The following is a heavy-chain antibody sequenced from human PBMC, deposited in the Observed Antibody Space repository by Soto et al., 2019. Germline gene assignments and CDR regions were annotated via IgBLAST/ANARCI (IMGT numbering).Heavy chain of an antibody. CDR1: GFTFSSYG. J-gene: IGHJ4*02. CDR2: IWYDGSNK. CDR3: ARDRSGSYYHPLDY. D-gene: IGHD1-26*01. V-gene: IGHV3-33*01. Sequence: GGSLRLSCSASGFTFSSYGMHWVRQAPGKGLEWVAVIWYDGSNKYYADSVKGRFTISRDNSKNTLYLQMNSLRAEDTAVYYCARDRSGSYYHPLDYWGQGTLVTVSS.